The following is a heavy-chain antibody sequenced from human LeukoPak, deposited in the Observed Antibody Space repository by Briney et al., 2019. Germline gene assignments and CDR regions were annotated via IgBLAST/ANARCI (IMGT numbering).Heavy chain of an antibody. J-gene: IGHJ4*02. V-gene: IGHV3-49*04. CDR3: TSNTKAYSSSSIVDY. D-gene: IGHD6-6*01. Sequence: PGGSLRLSCTASGFTFGDYAMSWVRQAPGEGLEWVGFIGSKAYGGTTEYAASVKGRFTISRDDSKSIAYLQMNSLKTEDTAVYYCTSNTKAYSSSSIVDYWGQGTLVTVSS. CDR2: IGSKAYGGTT. CDR1: GFTFGDYA.